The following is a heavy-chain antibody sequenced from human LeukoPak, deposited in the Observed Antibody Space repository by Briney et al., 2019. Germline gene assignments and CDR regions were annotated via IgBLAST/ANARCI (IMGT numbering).Heavy chain of an antibody. D-gene: IGHD2-2*01. V-gene: IGHV3-11*04. CDR3: ARRYCSSTSCPDYYYYMDV. J-gene: IGHJ6*03. CDR1: GFTFSDYY. CDR2: ISSSGSTI. Sequence: RGSLRLSCAASGFTFSDYYMSWIRQAPGKGLEWVSYISSSGSTIYYADSVKGRFTISRDNAKNSLYLQMNSQRAEDTAVYYCARRYCSSTSCPDYYYYMDVWGKGTTVTVSS.